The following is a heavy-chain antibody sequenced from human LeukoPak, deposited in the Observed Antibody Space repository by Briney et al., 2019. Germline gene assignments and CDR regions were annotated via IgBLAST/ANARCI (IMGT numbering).Heavy chain of an antibody. J-gene: IGHJ4*02. CDR1: GYSISSGYY. CDR2: IYHTGST. Sequence: SETLSLTCTVSGYSISSGYYWGWIRQPPGKGLEWIGTIYHTGSTYYNPSLKSRVTISVDTSKNQFSLRLNSVTAADTALYFCARDSSYGSGSYDYFDYWGQGILVTVSS. D-gene: IGHD3-10*01. V-gene: IGHV4-38-2*02. CDR3: ARDSSYGSGSYDYFDY.